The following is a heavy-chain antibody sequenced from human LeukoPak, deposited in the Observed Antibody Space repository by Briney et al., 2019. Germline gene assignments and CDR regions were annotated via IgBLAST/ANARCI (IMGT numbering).Heavy chain of an antibody. CDR1: GFTFSNYA. V-gene: IGHV3-23*01. D-gene: IGHD5-18*01. CDR2: IVGDSTIE. CDR3: ARQPYFYYYLDV. Sequence: GGSLRLSCAASGFTFSNYAMTWVRQAPGKGLEWVSTIVGDSTIEYYADTVKGRFTISSDNSKTMMFLHMTSLRAEDTAIYYCARQPYFYYYLDVWGKGTTVTVPS. J-gene: IGHJ6*03.